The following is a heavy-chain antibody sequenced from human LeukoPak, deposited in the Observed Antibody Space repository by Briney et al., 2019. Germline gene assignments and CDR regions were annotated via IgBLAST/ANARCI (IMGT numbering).Heavy chain of an antibody. D-gene: IGHD1-26*01. CDR3: ARVEVGATPHQLYYYYMDV. Sequence: PSETLSLTCTVSGGSISSYYRSWIRQPPGKGLEWIGYIYYSGSTNYNPSLKSRVTISVDTSKNQFSLKLSSVTAADTAVYYCARVEVGATPHQLYYYYMDVWGKGTTVTVSS. J-gene: IGHJ6*03. CDR2: IYYSGST. V-gene: IGHV4-59*01. CDR1: GGSISSYY.